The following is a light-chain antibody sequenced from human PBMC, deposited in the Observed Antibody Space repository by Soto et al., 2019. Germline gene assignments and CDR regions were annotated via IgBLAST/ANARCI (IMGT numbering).Light chain of an antibody. CDR2: EDN. CDR3: QSYDSSNYV. V-gene: IGLV6-57*02. CDR1: SGSIASNH. Sequence: NFMLTQPHSVSESPGKTVTISCTGSSGSIASNHVQWYQQRPGSAPTTVIYEDNQRPSGVPDRFSGSIDSSSNSASLTISGLKTEDEADYYCQSYDSSNYVFGTGTKVTVL. J-gene: IGLJ1*01.